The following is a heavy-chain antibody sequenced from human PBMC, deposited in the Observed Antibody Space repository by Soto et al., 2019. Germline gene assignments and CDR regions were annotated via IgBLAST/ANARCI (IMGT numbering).Heavy chain of an antibody. CDR1: GFTFSSYA. Sequence: GGSLGLSCAASGFTFSSYAMNWVRQTQEKGLEWVSSISSTSSYTHYSDSVKGRFTISRDNANNSLFLQMNSLRAEDTATYYCARDLALAGNYWGQGARVTVSS. J-gene: IGHJ4*02. CDR2: ISSTSSYT. CDR3: ARDLALAGNY. D-gene: IGHD6-19*01. V-gene: IGHV3-21*01.